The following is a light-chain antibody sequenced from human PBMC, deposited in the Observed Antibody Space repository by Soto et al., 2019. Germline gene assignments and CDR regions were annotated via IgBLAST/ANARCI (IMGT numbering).Light chain of an antibody. V-gene: IGLV2-8*01. CDR3: CSYAGGNSLV. CDR1: SSDVGAYQY. CDR2: EVS. J-gene: IGLJ3*02. Sequence: QSVLTQPPSASGSPGQSVTISCTGTSSDVGAYQYVSWYQQQPGNAPKLIINEVSKRPSGVPDRFAGSKSGNTASLTVSGLRAEDEADYYCCSYAGGNSLVFGGGTKLTVL.